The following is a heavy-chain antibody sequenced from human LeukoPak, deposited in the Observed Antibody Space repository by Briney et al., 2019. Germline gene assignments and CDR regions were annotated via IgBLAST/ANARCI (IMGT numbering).Heavy chain of an antibody. CDR3: ARERRGYSYGTHDP. V-gene: IGHV3-30-3*01. D-gene: IGHD5-12*01. J-gene: IGHJ5*02. CDR2: ISSDGFRK. CDR1: GMSFNVYE. Sequence: PGGSLRLSCAASGMSFNVYEMYWVRQSPGKGLEWVALISSDGFRKKYAESVKGRFTLSRDNSKNTMDLQMNNLRVEDTAVYYCARERRGYSYGTHDPWGQGTLVTVSS.